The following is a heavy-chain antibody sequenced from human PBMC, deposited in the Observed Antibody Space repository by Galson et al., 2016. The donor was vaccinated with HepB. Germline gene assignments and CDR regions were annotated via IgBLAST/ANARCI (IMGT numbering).Heavy chain of an antibody. Sequence: SLRLSCAASGFNFSSFGMSWVRQAPGKGLEWVSGISRTGSGTFHADSVKGRFTISRDNSMNTLYLQMSSLRAEDTAVYYCAKDRGDTAPRDALDVWGQGTMVTVSS. V-gene: IGHV3-23*01. J-gene: IGHJ3*01. CDR2: ISRTGSGT. D-gene: IGHD2-21*02. CDR3: AKDRGDTAPRDALDV. CDR1: GFNFSSFG.